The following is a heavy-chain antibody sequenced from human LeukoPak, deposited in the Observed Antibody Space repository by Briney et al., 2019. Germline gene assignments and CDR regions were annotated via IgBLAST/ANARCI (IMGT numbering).Heavy chain of an antibody. V-gene: IGHV3-23*01. CDR1: GFTFSGYS. CDR3: AKRDYYDSSGFSPLFQH. CDR2: ISGDTGST. Sequence: GGSLRLSCAGSGFTFSGYSLNWVRQAPGKGLEFVSAISGDTGSTFYADSVKGRFTVSRDNSQNTLYLQLNSLRAEDTAVYYCAKRDYYDSSGFSPLFQHWGQGTLVTVSS. D-gene: IGHD3-22*01. J-gene: IGHJ1*01.